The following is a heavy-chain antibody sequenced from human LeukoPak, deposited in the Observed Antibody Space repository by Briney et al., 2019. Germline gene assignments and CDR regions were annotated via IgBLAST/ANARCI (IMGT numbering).Heavy chain of an antibody. CDR1: GGSMSDYY. CDR2: IHTSGTT. J-gene: IGHJ4*02. V-gene: IGHV4-4*07. Sequence: PSETLSLTCTVSGGSMSDYYWSFIRQSAGTGLEWLGRIHTSGTTWYNPSLKSRVTISLDTSKSQLSLKLGSVTAADTAVYYCARGQVVRGVSFDYWGQGTLVTVSS. CDR3: ARGQVVRGVSFDY. D-gene: IGHD3-10*01.